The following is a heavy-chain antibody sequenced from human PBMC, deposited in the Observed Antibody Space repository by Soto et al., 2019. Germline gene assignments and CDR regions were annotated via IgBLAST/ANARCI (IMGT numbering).Heavy chain of an antibody. J-gene: IGHJ4*02. CDR2: ITPVFGTA. D-gene: IGHD4-4*01. CDR3: ARPEMATVVYFDY. CDR1: GGTFSNSA. V-gene: IGHV1-69*01. Sequence: QVQLMQSWAEVKKPGSSVKVHCTASGGTFSNSAISWVRQAPGQGLEWMGGITPVFGTADYAQKFRGRVTITADEYTSRAYMELNSLQSEDTGVYYCARPEMATVVYFDYWGQGTLVTVSS.